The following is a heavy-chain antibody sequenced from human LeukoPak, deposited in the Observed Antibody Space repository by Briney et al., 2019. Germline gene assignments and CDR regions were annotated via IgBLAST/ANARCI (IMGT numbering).Heavy chain of an antibody. Sequence: SQTLSLTCTVSGGSISSGGYYWSWIRQHPGKGLEWIGYIYYSGSTYYNPSLKSRVTISVDTSKSQFSLKLSSVTAADTAVYYCARTIAAAGIDWGQGTLVTVSS. CDR1: GGSISSGGYY. CDR3: ARTIAAAGID. CDR2: IYYSGST. V-gene: IGHV4-31*03. D-gene: IGHD6-13*01. J-gene: IGHJ1*01.